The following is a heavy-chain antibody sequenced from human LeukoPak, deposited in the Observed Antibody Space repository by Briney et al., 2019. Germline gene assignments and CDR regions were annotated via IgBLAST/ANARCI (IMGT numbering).Heavy chain of an antibody. CDR3: AREPFHVIPLPFDY. CDR2: ISYDGSNK. CDR1: GFTFSSYA. Sequence: PGGSLRLSCAASGFTFSSYAMHWVRQAPGKGLEWVAVISYDGSNKYYADSVKGRFTISRDNSKNTLYLQMNSLRAEDTAVYYCAREPFHVIPLPFDYWGQGTLVTVSS. D-gene: IGHD2-21*01. J-gene: IGHJ4*02. V-gene: IGHV3-30-3*01.